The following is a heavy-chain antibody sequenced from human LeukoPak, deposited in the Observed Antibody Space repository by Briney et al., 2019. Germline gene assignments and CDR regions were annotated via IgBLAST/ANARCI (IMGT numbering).Heavy chain of an antibody. CDR1: GDSNSSARNY. CDR3: ARHLSGTAMAHYFDF. D-gene: IGHD5-18*01. V-gene: IGHV4-39*01. Sequence: SETLSLTCSVSGDSNSSARNYWGWIRQSPGKGLEWLASVYSSGSTHSNPSLTSRVSISIDMSKNQFSLKLYSVTASDAAIYYCARHLSGTAMAHYFDFWGQGTLVTVSS. J-gene: IGHJ4*02. CDR2: VYSSGST.